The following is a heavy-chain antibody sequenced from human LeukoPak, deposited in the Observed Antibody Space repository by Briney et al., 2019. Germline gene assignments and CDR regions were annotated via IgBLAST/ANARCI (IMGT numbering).Heavy chain of an antibody. D-gene: IGHD1-26*01. V-gene: IGHV3-33*01. CDR3: AREAVVGATDDNYYYYYGMDV. J-gene: IGHJ6*02. Sequence: PGGPLRLSCAASGFTFSSYGMHWVRQAPGKGLEWVAVIWYDGSNKYYADSVKGRFTISRDNSKNTLYLQMNSLRAEDTAVYYCAREAVVGATDDNYYYYYGMDVWGQGTTVTVSS. CDR1: GFTFSSYG. CDR2: IWYDGSNK.